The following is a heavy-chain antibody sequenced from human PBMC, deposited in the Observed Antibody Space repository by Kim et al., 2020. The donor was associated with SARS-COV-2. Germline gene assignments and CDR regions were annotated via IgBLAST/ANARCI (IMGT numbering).Heavy chain of an antibody. Sequence: GGSLRLSCAASGFTFSGSAMHWVRQASGKGLEWVGRIRSKANSYATAYAASVKGRFTISRDDSKNTAYLQMNSLKTEDTAVYYCTTGYCSGGSCYLYYYYGMDVWGQGTTVTVSS. CDR3: TTGYCSGGSCYLYYYYGMDV. D-gene: IGHD2-15*01. CDR1: GFTFSGSA. V-gene: IGHV3-73*01. J-gene: IGHJ6*02. CDR2: IRSKANSYAT.